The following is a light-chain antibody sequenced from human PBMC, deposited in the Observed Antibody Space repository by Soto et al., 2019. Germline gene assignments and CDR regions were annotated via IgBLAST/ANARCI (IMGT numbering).Light chain of an antibody. CDR1: SSNIGAGYD. CDR3: QSYDSSLSGHRV. V-gene: IGLV1-40*01. Sequence: QSVLTQPPSVSGAPGQRVTISCTGSSSNIGAGYDVHWYQQLPGTAPKLLIYGNSNRPSGVPDRFSGSKSGTSASLAITGLQAEDEADYYCQSYDSSLSGHRVFGGGTKLTVL. CDR2: GNS. J-gene: IGLJ2*01.